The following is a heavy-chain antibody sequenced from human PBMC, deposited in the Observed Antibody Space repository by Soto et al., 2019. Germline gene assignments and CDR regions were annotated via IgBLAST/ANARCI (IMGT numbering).Heavy chain of an antibody. CDR3: ARVAQQLVRGWWFDP. D-gene: IGHD6-13*01. V-gene: IGHV1-3*01. J-gene: IGHJ5*02. CDR1: GYTFTSYA. Sequence: ASVKVSCKASGYTFTSYAMHWVRQAPGQRLEWMGWINAGNGNTKYSQKFQGRVTITRDTSASTAYMELSSLRSEDTAVYYCARVAQQLVRGWWFDPWGQGTLVTVSS. CDR2: INAGNGNT.